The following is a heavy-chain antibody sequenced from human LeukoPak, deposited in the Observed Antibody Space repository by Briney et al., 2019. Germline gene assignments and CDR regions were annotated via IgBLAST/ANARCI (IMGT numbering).Heavy chain of an antibody. Sequence: GESLKISCKGSGYSFTSYWIAWVRQMPGKGLEWMGIIYPVDSDTRYSPSFQGQVTISADKSISTSYLQWSSLKASDTAMYYCARRVYYGSGTYENAFDIWGQGTMVTVSS. CDR1: GYSFTSYW. CDR3: ARRVYYGSGTYENAFDI. D-gene: IGHD3-10*01. J-gene: IGHJ3*02. V-gene: IGHV5-51*01. CDR2: IYPVDSDT.